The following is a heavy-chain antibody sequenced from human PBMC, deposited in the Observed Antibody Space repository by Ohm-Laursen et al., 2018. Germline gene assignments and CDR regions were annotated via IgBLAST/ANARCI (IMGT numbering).Heavy chain of an antibody. V-gene: IGHV3-23*01. Sequence: SLRLSCTASGFTFSSYPMSWVRLAPGKGLEWVSGISGSGTSTYYADSVKGRFTISRDNSKNTLYLQMNSLRAEDTAVYYCAKDRCSDGSCGFDYWGQGTLVTVSS. CDR2: ISGSGTST. CDR1: GFTFSSYP. CDR3: AKDRCSDGSCGFDY. D-gene: IGHD2-15*01. J-gene: IGHJ4*02.